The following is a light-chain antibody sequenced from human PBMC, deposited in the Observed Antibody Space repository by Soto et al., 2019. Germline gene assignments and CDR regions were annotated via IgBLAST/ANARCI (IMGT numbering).Light chain of an antibody. J-gene: IGKJ1*01. CDR2: KIS. V-gene: IGKV2-24*01. Sequence: DIVMTQTPLSSPVTLGQPASISCRSSQSLLHSDGNTYLSWLQQRPGQPPRLLIYKISNRFSGVPDRFSGSGAGADFTLTISSLQPDDFGTYYCQQYDNYPWTFGQGTKVDIK. CDR1: QSLLHSDGNTY. CDR3: QQYDNYPWT.